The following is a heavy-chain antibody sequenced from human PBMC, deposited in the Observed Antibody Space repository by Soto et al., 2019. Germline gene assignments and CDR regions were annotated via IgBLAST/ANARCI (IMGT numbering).Heavy chain of an antibody. J-gene: IGHJ6*02. V-gene: IGHV2-26*01. Sequence: QVTLKESGPVLVKPTETLTLTCTVSGFSLSNARMGVSWIRQSPGKALEWLAHIFSNDEKSYSTSLKSRLTISKDTSKSQVVLTMTNMDPVDTATYYCARIWGPYYYYGMDVWGQGTTVTVSS. CDR3: ARIWGPYYYYGMDV. D-gene: IGHD7-27*01. CDR1: GFSLSNARMG. CDR2: IFSNDEK.